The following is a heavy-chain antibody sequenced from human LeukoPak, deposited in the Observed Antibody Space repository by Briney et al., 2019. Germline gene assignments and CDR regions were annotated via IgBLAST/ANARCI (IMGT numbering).Heavy chain of an antibody. Sequence: GGSLRLSCAASGFTVSSNYMSWVRQAPGKGLEWGSVIYSGGSTYYADSVKGRFTISRDNSKNTLYLQMNSLRAEDTAVYYCARGHEYYDILTGYYSLDAFDIWGQGTMVTVSS. V-gene: IGHV3-53*01. J-gene: IGHJ3*02. D-gene: IGHD3-9*01. CDR3: ARGHEYYDILTGYYSLDAFDI. CDR2: IYSGGST. CDR1: GFTVSSNY.